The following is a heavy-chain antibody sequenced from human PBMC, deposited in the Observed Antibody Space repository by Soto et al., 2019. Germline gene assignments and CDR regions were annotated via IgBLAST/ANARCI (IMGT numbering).Heavy chain of an antibody. Sequence: QVQLVESGGGVVQPGRSLRLSCAASGLTFSSYGMHWVRQAPGKGLEWVAVISYDGSNKYYADSVKCRFTISRDNSKNTLYLQMNSLRAEDTAVYYCAKETYSGPLDYWGQGTLVTVSS. CDR3: AKETYSGPLDY. CDR2: ISYDGSNK. CDR1: GLTFSSYG. V-gene: IGHV3-30*18. D-gene: IGHD2-15*01. J-gene: IGHJ4*02.